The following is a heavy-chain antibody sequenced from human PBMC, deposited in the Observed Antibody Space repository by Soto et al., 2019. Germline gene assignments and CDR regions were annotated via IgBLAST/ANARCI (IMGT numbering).Heavy chain of an antibody. CDR2: ISYDGSNK. D-gene: IGHD2-21*02. CDR1: GFTFSSYA. V-gene: IGHV3-30-3*01. Sequence: GGSLRLSCAASGFTFSSYAMHWVRQAPGKGLEWVAVISYDGSNKYYADSVKGRFTISRDNSKNTLYLQMNSLRAEDTAVYYCAREVGEFFIVVVTALDYWGQGTLVTVSS. CDR3: AREVGEFFIVVVTALDY. J-gene: IGHJ4*02.